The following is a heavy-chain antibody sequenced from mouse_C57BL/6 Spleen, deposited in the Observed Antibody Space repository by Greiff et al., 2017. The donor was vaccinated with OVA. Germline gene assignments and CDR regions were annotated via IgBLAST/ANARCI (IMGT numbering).Heavy chain of an antibody. J-gene: IGHJ1*01. Sequence: VQLQQPGAELVMPGASVKLSCKASGYTFTSYWMHWVKQRPGQGLEWIGEIDPSDSYTNYNQKFKGKSTLTVDKSSSTAYMQLSSLTSEDSAVYFCARGVLEYFDVWGAGSTLTVSS. V-gene: IGHV1-69*01. CDR3: ARGVLEYFDV. D-gene: IGHD1-1*01. CDR2: IDPSDSYT. CDR1: GYTFTSYW.